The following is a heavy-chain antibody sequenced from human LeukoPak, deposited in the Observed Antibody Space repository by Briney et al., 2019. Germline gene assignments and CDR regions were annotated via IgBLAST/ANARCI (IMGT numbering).Heavy chain of an antibody. D-gene: IGHD5-12*01. Sequence: GGSLRLSCAASGFTFSNYWMSWVRQAPGKGLEWVAVISYDGSNKYYADSVKGRFTISRDNSKNTLYLQMNSLRAEDTAVYYCARDLTSYRGYSGYGPSGYWGQGTLVTVSS. J-gene: IGHJ4*02. CDR1: GFTFSNYW. CDR3: ARDLTSYRGYSGYGPSGY. CDR2: ISYDGSNK. V-gene: IGHV3-30-3*01.